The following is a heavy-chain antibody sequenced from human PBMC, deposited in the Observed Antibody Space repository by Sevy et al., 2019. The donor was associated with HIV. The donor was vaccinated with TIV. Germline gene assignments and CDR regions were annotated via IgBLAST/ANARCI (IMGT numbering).Heavy chain of an antibody. CDR1: GFSLTTSD. Sequence: GGSLRLSCAASGFSLTTSDMHWVRQAPGKGLEWVSVIYSGGSTYYADSVKGRFTISRDNSQNTVYLQMNSLRAEDTAVYYCAREDIVLGEGNYYGMDVWGQGTTVTVSS. CDR2: IYSGGST. V-gene: IGHV3-53*01. J-gene: IGHJ6*02. D-gene: IGHD2-15*01. CDR3: AREDIVLGEGNYYGMDV.